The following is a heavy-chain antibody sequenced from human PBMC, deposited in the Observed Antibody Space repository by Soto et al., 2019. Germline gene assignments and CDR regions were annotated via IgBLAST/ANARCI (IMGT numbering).Heavy chain of an antibody. CDR3: VKGEYYYDSSGYYPFDY. CDR2: ISTNGGST. D-gene: IGHD3-22*01. J-gene: IGHJ4*02. Sequence: GGSLRLSCSASGFTFSSYAMHWVRQAPGKGLEYVSSISTNGGSTHYADYVKGRFTISRDNSKNTQYLQMSSLIADDTAVYYCVKGEYYYDSSGYYPFDYWGQGT. V-gene: IGHV3-64D*06. CDR1: GFTFSSYA.